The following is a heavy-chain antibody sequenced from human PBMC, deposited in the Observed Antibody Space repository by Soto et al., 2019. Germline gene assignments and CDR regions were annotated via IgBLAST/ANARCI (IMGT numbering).Heavy chain of an antibody. CDR2: IYYRAST. CDR1: GGSISSGGYY. Sequence: QVQLQESGPGLVKPSQTLSLTCTVSGGSISSGGYYWSWIRQHPGKGLEWIVYIYYRASTYYNTSRKGRVTISVDTSKNQFSLTLSSVTAADTAVYYCARGSYYYGSGSPLYFDYWGQGTLVTVSS. J-gene: IGHJ4*02. D-gene: IGHD3-10*01. V-gene: IGHV4-31*03. CDR3: ARGSYYYGSGSPLYFDY.